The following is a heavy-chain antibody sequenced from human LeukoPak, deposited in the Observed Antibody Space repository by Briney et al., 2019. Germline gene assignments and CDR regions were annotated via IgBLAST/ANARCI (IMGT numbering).Heavy chain of an antibody. J-gene: IGHJ4*02. CDR2: INTDGSST. CDR1: GFTFSSYW. CDR3: ARGTLPDY. D-gene: IGHD2-2*01. V-gene: IGHV3-74*01. Sequence: GGSLRLSCAASGFTFSSYWMHWVRQAPGKGPVWVSRINTDGSSTSYAYSVKGRFTISRDNAKNTLYLQMNSLRADDTAVYHCARGTLPDYWGQGTLVTVSS.